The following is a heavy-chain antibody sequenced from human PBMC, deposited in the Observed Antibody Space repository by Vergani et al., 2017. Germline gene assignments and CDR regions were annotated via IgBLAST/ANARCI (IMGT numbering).Heavy chain of an antibody. CDR2: IYYSGST. V-gene: IGHV4-31*03. CDR1: GGSISSGGYY. J-gene: IGHJ6*03. CDR3: ARELETGAVTGYYYYYMDV. Sequence: QVQLQESGPGLVKPSQTLSLTCTVSGGSISSGGYYWSWIRQHPGKGLEWIGYIYYSGSTYYNPSLKSRVTISVDTSKNQFSLKLSSVTAADPAVYYCARELETGAVTGYYYYYMDVWGKGTTVTVSS. D-gene: IGHD4-17*01.